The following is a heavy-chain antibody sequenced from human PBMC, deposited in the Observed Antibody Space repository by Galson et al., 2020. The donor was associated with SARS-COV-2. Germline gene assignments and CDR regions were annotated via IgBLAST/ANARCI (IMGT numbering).Heavy chain of an antibody. Sequence: GESLKISCKGSGYTFMSHWISWVRQMPGKGLEWMGRIDPSDSYSNYSPSFQGHFTISVDKSISTAYLQWSSLKASDTAIYYCARHASSFHPYFDSWGQGTLVTVSS. CDR2: IDPSDSYS. J-gene: IGHJ4*02. V-gene: IGHV5-10-1*01. CDR3: ARHASSFHPYFDS. CDR1: GYTFMSHW. D-gene: IGHD3-16*01.